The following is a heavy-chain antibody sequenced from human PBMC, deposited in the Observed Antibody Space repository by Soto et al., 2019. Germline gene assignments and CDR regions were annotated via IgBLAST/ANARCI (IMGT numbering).Heavy chain of an antibody. CDR1: GFTFSVYG. J-gene: IGHJ4*02. V-gene: IGHV3-33*01. CDR2: IWYDGSNK. D-gene: IGHD2-21*02. Sequence: PRLSCAASGFTFSVYGMHWVRQAPGKGLEWVAVIWYDGSNKYYTDSVQGRFTISRDNSKNTLFLQMNSLTAEDTAVYFCARDSSRGRYCGGDCYSFDHWGQGTLVTVSS. CDR3: ARDSSRGRYCGGDCYSFDH.